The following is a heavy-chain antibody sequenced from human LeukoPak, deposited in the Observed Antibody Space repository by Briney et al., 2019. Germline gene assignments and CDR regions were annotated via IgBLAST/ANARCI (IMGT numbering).Heavy chain of an antibody. CDR1: GGTFSSYA. CDR3: ARGGIVVVPAATEYYFDY. V-gene: IGHV1-69*05. D-gene: IGHD2-2*01. Sequence: SVKVSCKASGGTFSSYAISWVRQAPGQGLEWMGGIIPIFGTANYAQKFQGRVTITTDESTSTAYMELNSLRSVDTAVYYCARGGIVVVPAATEYYFDYWGQGTLVTVSS. J-gene: IGHJ4*02. CDR2: IIPIFGTA.